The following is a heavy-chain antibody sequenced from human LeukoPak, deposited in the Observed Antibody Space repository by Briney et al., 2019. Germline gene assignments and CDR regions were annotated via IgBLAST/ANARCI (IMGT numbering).Heavy chain of an antibody. CDR1: GYTFTSYG. J-gene: IGHJ6*02. CDR2: IIPILGIA. Sequence: SVKVSCKASGYTFTSYGISWVRQAPGQGLEWMGRIIPILGIANYAQKFQGRVTITADKSTSTAYMGLSSLRSEDTAVYYCARATNIAVAGPYYYYGMDVWGQGTTVTVSS. D-gene: IGHD6-19*01. CDR3: ARATNIAVAGPYYYYGMDV. V-gene: IGHV1-69*04.